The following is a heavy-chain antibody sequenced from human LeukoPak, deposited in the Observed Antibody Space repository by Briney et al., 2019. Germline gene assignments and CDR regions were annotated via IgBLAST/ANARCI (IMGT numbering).Heavy chain of an antibody. CDR2: IYTSGST. J-gene: IGHJ5*02. D-gene: IGHD2-21*01. V-gene: IGHV4-61*02. CDR3: AREVVVIAIDTNWFDP. CDR1: GGSISSGSYY. Sequence: SQTLSLTCTVSGGSISSGSYYWSWIRQPAGKGLEWIGRIYTSGSTNYNPSLKSRVTISVDTSKNQFSLKLSSVTAADTAVYYCAREVVVIAIDTNWFDPWGQGTLVAVSS.